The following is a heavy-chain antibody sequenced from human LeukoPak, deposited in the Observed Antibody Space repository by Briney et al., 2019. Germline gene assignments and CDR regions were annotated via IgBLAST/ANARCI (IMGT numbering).Heavy chain of an antibody. J-gene: IGHJ5*02. CDR2: ISGRSEET. CDR1: GFTFSNYD. CDR3: ARGHYGDYR. V-gene: IGHV3-21*01. D-gene: IGHD4-17*01. Sequence: PGGSLTLSCAASGFTFSNYDMRWVRHAPGKGLEWVSTISGRSEETYYLDSTKGRFTISRDNAKTSLYLQMDSLRAEDTAGYYSARGHYGDYRWGQGTRVTVSS.